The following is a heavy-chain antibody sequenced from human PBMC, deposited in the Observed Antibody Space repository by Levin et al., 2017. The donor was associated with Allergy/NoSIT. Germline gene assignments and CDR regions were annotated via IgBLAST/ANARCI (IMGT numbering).Heavy chain of an antibody. CDR2: IFFDGSDE. D-gene: IGHD3-3*02. J-gene: IGHJ4*02. Sequence: HSGGSLRLSCAASGFTFSSYGMHWVRQAPGKGLEWVAAIFFDGSDEYYAESVKGRVTISRDKTNNTLYLQRNSLRVEDTAVYYCARGIREARIIIVGVVTSYFAHWGQGSLVTVSS. CDR1: GFTFSSYG. V-gene: IGHV3-33*01. CDR3: ARGIREARIIIVGVVTSYFAH.